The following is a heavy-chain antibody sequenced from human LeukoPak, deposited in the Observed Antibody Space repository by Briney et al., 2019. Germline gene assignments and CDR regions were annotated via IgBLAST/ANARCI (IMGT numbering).Heavy chain of an antibody. CDR2: ISYDGSNE. D-gene: IGHD5-18*01. CDR3: ARDPRRLAYSSGYFDY. J-gene: IGHJ4*02. V-gene: IGHV3-30-3*01. Sequence: GGSLRLSCAASGFTFSSFTMHWVRQAPGKGLEWVAVISYDGSNEYSADSVKGRFTISRDNSKNTLYLQMNSLIAEDTAVYSCARDPRRLAYSSGYFDYWGQGTLVTVSS. CDR1: GFTFSSFT.